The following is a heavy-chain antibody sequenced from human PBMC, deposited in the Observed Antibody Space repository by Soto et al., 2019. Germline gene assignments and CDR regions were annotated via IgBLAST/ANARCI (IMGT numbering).Heavy chain of an antibody. CDR1: GGSISSDDYY. D-gene: IGHD1-26*01. V-gene: IGHV4-31*03. Sequence: PSETLSLTCTVSGGSISSDDYYWNWIRQRPGKGLEWIGNIYYRGNTNYNPSLKSRIIMSMEMSENQFSLKLTSVTAADTAVYYCARDRSHSGSESQFDSWGQGTLVTVSS. J-gene: IGHJ4*02. CDR2: IYYRGNT. CDR3: ARDRSHSGSESQFDS.